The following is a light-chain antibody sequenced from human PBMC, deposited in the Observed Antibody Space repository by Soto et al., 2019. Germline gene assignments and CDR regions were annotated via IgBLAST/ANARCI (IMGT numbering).Light chain of an antibody. CDR3: ETWDSNTRV. Sequence: QPVLTQSSSASASLGSSVKLTCTLSSGHSSYIIAWHQQQPGKAPRYLMKLEGSGSYNKGSGVPDRFSGSSSGADRYLTSSILQFEDDADYYCETWDSNTRVFGTGTKLTVL. J-gene: IGLJ1*01. V-gene: IGLV4-60*02. CDR1: SGHSSYI. CDR2: LEGSGSY.